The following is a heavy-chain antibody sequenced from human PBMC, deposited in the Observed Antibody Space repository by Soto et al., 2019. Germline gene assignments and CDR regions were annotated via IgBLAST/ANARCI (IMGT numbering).Heavy chain of an antibody. CDR3: AKVLDGIFGVVMHDAFDI. Sequence: GGSLRLSCAASGFTFSSYAMSWVRQAPGKGLEWVSAISGSGGSTYYADSVKGRFTISRDNSKNTLYLQMNSLRAEDTAVYYCAKVLDGIFGVVMHDAFDIWGQGTMVTVSS. D-gene: IGHD3-3*01. V-gene: IGHV3-23*01. CDR1: GFTFSSYA. J-gene: IGHJ3*02. CDR2: ISGSGGST.